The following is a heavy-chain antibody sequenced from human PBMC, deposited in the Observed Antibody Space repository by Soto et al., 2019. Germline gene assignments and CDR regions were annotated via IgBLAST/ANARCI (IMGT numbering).Heavy chain of an antibody. V-gene: IGHV3-30*18. CDR3: AKDNRQQLAKGGGVFDF. CDR2: VSYDGSNK. Sequence: QVQLVESGGGVVQPGRSLRLSCAASGFTFSSYGMHWVRQAPGKGLEWVAAVSYDGSNKYFADSVKGRFTISRDNSKXXXXXXMSGLRPEDTAVYYCAKDNRQQLAKGGGVFDFWGQGTLVTVSS. D-gene: IGHD6-13*01. J-gene: IGHJ4*02. CDR1: GFTFSSYG.